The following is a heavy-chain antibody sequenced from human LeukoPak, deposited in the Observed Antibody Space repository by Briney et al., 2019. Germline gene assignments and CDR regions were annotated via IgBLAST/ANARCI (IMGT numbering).Heavy chain of an antibody. CDR3: ARMIYYDILTGYSNYFDY. CDR1: GGSISSYN. CDR2: IYYSGST. D-gene: IGHD3-9*01. Sequence: SETLSLTCTVSGGSISSYNWSWIRQPPGKGLEWIGYIYYSGSTNYNPSLKSRVTISVDTPKNQFSLKLSSVTAADTAVYYCARMIYYDILTGYSNYFDYWGQGTLVTVS. J-gene: IGHJ4*02. V-gene: IGHV4-59*01.